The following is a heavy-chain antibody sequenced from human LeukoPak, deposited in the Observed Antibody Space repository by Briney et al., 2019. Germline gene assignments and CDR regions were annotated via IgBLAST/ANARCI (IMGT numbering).Heavy chain of an antibody. CDR3: DAADF. J-gene: IGHJ4*02. CDR1: GFSFASFA. D-gene: IGHD6-13*01. CDR2: ISDSGGRT. V-gene: IGHV3-23*01. Sequence: GGSLRLSCAASGFSFASFAMGWVRQPPGKGLEWVSTISDSGGRTHYADSVQGRFTISRDNTKNTLYLQINNLRAEDTAIYYCDAADFWGQGTLVTVSS.